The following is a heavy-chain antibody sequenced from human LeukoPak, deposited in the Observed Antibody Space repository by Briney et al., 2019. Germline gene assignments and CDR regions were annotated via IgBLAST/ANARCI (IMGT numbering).Heavy chain of an antibody. D-gene: IGHD2-8*01. CDR3: AREVCTNGVCYETFDY. J-gene: IGHJ4*02. CDR1: GFTFSDYY. V-gene: IGHV3-11*04. CDR2: ISSSGSTI. Sequence: GGSLRLSCAASGFTFSDYYMSWIRQAPGKGLEWVSYISSSGSTIYYADSVKGRFTISRDNAKNSLYLQMNSLRAEDTAVYYCAREVCTNGVCYETFDYWGQGTLVTVSS.